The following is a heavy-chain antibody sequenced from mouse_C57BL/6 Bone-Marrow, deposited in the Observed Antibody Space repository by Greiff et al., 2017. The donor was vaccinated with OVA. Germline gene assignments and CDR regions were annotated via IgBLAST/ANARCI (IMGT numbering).Heavy chain of an antibody. J-gene: IGHJ1*03. Sequence: EVQLQQSGAELVRPGASVKLSCTASGFNIKDDYMHWVKQRPEQGLEWIGWIDPENGDTEYASKFQGKATITADTSSNTAYLQLSSLTSGDTAVYYCTTDCYGSIYWDFDVWGTGTTVTVSS. CDR1: GFNIKDDY. V-gene: IGHV14-4*01. CDR2: IDPENGDT. D-gene: IGHD1-1*01. CDR3: TTDCYGSIYWDFDV.